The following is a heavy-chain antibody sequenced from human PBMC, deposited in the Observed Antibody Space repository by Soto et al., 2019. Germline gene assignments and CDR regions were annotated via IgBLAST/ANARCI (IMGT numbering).Heavy chain of an antibody. CDR3: AREKNYYDSPQVLDY. CDR1: GFTFSSYA. Sequence: PGGPLRLSCAASGFTFSSYALHWVRQAPGKGLEWVAVISYAGTNKYVADSVRGRFTISRDNSKNTLYLQMNSLRPEDTSVYYCAREKNYYDSPQVLDYWGQGTLVTVSS. CDR2: ISYAGTNK. D-gene: IGHD3-22*01. J-gene: IGHJ4*02. V-gene: IGHV3-30*04.